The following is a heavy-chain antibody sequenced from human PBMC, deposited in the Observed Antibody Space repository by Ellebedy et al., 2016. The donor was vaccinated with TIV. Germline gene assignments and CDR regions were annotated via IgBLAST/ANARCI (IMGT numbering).Heavy chain of an antibody. CDR1: GFTFSSSA. CDR3: AKDPNFMWYFDL. J-gene: IGHJ2*01. CDR2: ISNSGGST. D-gene: IGHD1-1*01. Sequence: GESLKISCAASGFTFSSSAMSWVRQAPGKGLEWVSSISNSGGSTHYADSVKGRFTISRDNSKNTLYLQMNSLRAEDTAVNYCAKDPNFMWYFDLWGRGTLVTVSS. V-gene: IGHV3-23*01.